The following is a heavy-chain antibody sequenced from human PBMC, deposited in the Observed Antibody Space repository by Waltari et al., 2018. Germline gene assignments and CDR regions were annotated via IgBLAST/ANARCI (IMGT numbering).Heavy chain of an antibody. CDR1: GFTFSPYN. V-gene: IGHV3-48*01. D-gene: IGHD5-12*01. J-gene: IGHJ3*02. CDR2: ISSSTTT. CDR3: ARGRDGYIQDVFDI. Sequence: EVQLVESGGAMVQPGESMRLPCAASGFTFSPYNMNWVPQAPGKGLEWVSYISSSTTTYYADYVKGRFTISRDNAKNSLYLQMNSLRAEDTALYYCARGRDGYIQDVFDIWGQGTMVSVSS.